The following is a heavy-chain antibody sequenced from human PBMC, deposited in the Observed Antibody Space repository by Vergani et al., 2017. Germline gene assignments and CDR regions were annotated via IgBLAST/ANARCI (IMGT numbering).Heavy chain of an antibody. CDR3: ARDAAKSTPFDY. CDR2: IWYDGSNK. J-gene: IGHJ4*02. V-gene: IGHV3-33*01. CDR1: GFTFSSYG. D-gene: IGHD6-25*01. Sequence: QVQLVESGGGVVQPGRSLRLSCAASGFTFSSYGMHWVRQAPGKGLEWVAVIWYDGSNKYYADSVKGRFTISRDNSKNTLYLQMNSLRAEDTAVYYCARDAAKSTPFDYWGQGTLVTVSS.